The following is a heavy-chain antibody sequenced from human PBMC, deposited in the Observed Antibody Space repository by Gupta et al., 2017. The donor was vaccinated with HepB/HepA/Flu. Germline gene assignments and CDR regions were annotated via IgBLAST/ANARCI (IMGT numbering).Heavy chain of an antibody. V-gene: IGHV1-18*01. CDR2: ISAYNGNT. Sequence: QVQLVPSGAEVKKPGASVKVSCKTSGSPVMHYAIRWVREAPGQGLVWMGWISAYNGNTKYPQRLQGRVTMTTETSTSTAYMELKSLGSDDTARYYCAMSWSGYDVLPFDNWGQVTLVTVSS. D-gene: IGHD5-12*01. CDR1: GSPVMHYA. J-gene: IGHJ4*02. CDR3: AMSWSGYDVLPFDN.